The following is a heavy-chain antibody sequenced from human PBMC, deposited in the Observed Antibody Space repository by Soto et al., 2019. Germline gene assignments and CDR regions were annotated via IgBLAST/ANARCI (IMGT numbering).Heavy chain of an antibody. CDR1: GFTLSNYA. V-gene: IGHV3-64*01. Sequence: EVQLVESGGGLVQPGGSLRLSCAASGFTLSNYAMYWVRQAPGKGLEYVSAITSDGGSTYYARSVKGRFTVFRDNAKNTLYVQMGSLRDDDKAVYYCARGEGDYYYGMDVWGQGTTVTVSS. J-gene: IGHJ6*02. CDR3: ARGEGDYYYGMDV. D-gene: IGHD1-26*01. CDR2: ITSDGGST.